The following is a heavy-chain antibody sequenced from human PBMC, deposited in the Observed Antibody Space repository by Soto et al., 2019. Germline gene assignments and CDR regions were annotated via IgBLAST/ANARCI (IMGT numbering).Heavy chain of an antibody. CDR1: GGSVSSDDYS. D-gene: IGHD2-8*01. J-gene: IGHJ4*02. CDR3: ARAMANYFDY. Sequence: VQLQESGPGLVKPSQTLSVTCTVSGGSVSSDDYSWSWIRQHPGKGLEWIGYIRDSGSTYYNPSLEGRVTISVDTSKNQFSLRLRSVTAADTAVYYCARAMANYFDYWGQGTLVTASS. CDR2: IRDSGST. V-gene: IGHV4-31*03.